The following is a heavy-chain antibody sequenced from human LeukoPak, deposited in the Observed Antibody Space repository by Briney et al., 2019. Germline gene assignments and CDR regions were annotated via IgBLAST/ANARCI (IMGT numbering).Heavy chain of an antibody. V-gene: IGHV4-59*01. CDR3: AREPGFDSSGYLNWFDP. J-gene: IGHJ5*02. Sequence: SETLSLTCTVSGGSISSYYWSWIRQPPGKGLEWIACISYSGSTKYNPSLKSRVTISVDTSKNQLSLKLSSVTAADTAVYYCAREPGFDSSGYLNWFDPWGQGTLVTVSS. D-gene: IGHD3-22*01. CDR2: ISYSGST. CDR1: GGSISSYY.